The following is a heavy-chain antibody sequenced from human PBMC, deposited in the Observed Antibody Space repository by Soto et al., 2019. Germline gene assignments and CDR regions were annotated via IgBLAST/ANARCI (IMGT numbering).Heavy chain of an antibody. CDR2: IDSSGTT. J-gene: IGHJ6*03. D-gene: IGHD3-16*01. CDR1: GVSITTSGHY. Sequence: QVQLQESGPGLVKPSQTLSLSCSVSGVSITTSGHYWNWVRQRPGRGLEWIGYIDSSGTTYYNPSLKTRLAMSVEPSPNPISLKLSSVTAADTALYFCALGMFMDVWGRGTTVIVSS. CDR3: ALGMFMDV. V-gene: IGHV4-31*03.